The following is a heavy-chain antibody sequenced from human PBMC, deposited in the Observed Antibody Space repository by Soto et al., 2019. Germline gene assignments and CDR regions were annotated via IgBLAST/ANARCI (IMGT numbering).Heavy chain of an antibody. CDR1: GGTFNSYA. J-gene: IGHJ1*01. CDR2: IIPIFGTA. V-gene: IGHV1-69*13. CDR3: ARDGLAYCGGDCKKEALQH. D-gene: IGHD2-21*02. Sequence: ASVKVSCKASGGTFNSYAISWVRQAPGQGLEWMGGIIPIFGTANYAQKFQGRVTITADEPTSTAYMELSSLRSEDTAVYYCARDGLAYCGGDCKKEALQHWGQGTLVTVSS.